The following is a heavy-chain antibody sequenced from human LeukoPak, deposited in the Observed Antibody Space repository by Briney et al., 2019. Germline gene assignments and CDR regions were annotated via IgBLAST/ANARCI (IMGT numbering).Heavy chain of an antibody. CDR2: INWNGGRT. Sequence: GGSLRLSCTASGFTFEDHGMSWVRQGPGRGLEWVCGINWNGGRTGYVDSVKGRFTISRDNGKNSLYLQLDSLRADDTAVYYCARARLGGSDSDYWGQGTLVTVSS. CDR3: ARARLGGSDSDY. CDR1: GFTFEDHG. J-gene: IGHJ4*02. V-gene: IGHV3-20*04. D-gene: IGHD2-15*01.